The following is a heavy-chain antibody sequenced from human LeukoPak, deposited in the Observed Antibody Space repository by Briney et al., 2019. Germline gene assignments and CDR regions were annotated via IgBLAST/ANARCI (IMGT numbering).Heavy chain of an antibody. J-gene: IGHJ4*02. D-gene: IGHD4/OR15-4a*01. V-gene: IGHV3-53*01. Sequence: GGSLRLSCTVSGFTVSSNSMSWVRQAPGKGLEWVSFIYSDNTHYSDSVKGRFTISRDNSKNTLYLQMNSVRAEDTAVYYCARRAGAYSHPYDYWGQGTLVTVSS. CDR3: ARRAGAYSHPYDY. CDR2: IYSDNT. CDR1: GFTVSSNS.